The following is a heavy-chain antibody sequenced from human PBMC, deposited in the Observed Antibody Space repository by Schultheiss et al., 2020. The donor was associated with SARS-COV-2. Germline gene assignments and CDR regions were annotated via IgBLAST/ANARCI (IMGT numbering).Heavy chain of an antibody. D-gene: IGHD2-2*01. V-gene: IGHV4-59*01. Sequence: SQTLSLTCTVSGGSISGYDWTWIRQPPGKGLEWIGYFYHSGSTNYNPSLRSRVTISVDTSKNQFSLRLSSVTAADTAVYYCARDRESTTSCYTGPRYYYYMDVWGKGTTVTVSS. CDR1: GGSISGYD. J-gene: IGHJ6*03. CDR2: FYHSGST. CDR3: ARDRESTTSCYTGPRYYYYMDV.